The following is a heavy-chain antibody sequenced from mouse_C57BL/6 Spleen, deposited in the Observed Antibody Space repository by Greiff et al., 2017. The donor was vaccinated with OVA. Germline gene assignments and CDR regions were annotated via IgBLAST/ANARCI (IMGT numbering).Heavy chain of an antibody. CDR1: GFSLTSYG. V-gene: IGHV2-2*01. Sequence: QVQLQQSGPGLVQPSQSLSITCTVSGFSLTSYGVHWVRQSPGKGLEWLGVIWSGGSTDYNAAFISRLSISKDNSKSQVFFKMNSLQADDTAIYYCARGLYDYDGYWYFDVWGTGTTVTVSS. CDR2: IWSGGST. D-gene: IGHD2-4*01. CDR3: ARGLYDYDGYWYFDV. J-gene: IGHJ1*03.